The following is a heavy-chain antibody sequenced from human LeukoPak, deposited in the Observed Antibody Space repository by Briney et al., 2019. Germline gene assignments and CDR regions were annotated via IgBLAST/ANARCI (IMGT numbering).Heavy chain of an antibody. D-gene: IGHD6-6*01. CDR3: AREGHSSSSDY. J-gene: IGHJ4*02. Sequence: PGGSLRLSCAASGFSFSGYYMTWIRQAPGKGLEWISYISSGASTIYYADSVKGRFTISRDNATNSLYLQMNSLRVEDTAVYYCAREGHSSSSDYWGQGTLVTVSS. V-gene: IGHV3-11*04. CDR2: ISSGASTI. CDR1: GFSFSGYY.